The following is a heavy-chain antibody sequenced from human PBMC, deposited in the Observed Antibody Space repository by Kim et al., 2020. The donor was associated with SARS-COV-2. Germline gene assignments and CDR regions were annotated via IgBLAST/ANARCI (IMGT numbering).Heavy chain of an antibody. CDR3: ARERGSSSWTGKLDN. CDR1: GGSISSSSYY. Sequence: SETLSLTCTASGGSISSSSYYWGWIRQPPGKGLEWIGSIYYSGSTYYNPSLKSRVIISVDTSKNQFSLKLSSVTAADTAVYYCARERGSSSWTGKLDNWGQGTLVTVSS. D-gene: IGHD6-13*01. V-gene: IGHV4-39*07. J-gene: IGHJ4*02. CDR2: IYYSGST.